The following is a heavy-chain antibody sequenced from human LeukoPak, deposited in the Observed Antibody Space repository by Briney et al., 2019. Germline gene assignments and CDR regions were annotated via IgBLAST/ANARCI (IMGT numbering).Heavy chain of an antibody. D-gene: IGHD2-2*01. J-gene: IGHJ3*02. Sequence: GGSPRLSCTASGLTFSSYAMSWVRQAPGKGLEWVSAISGSGTNTYYTDSVKGRFTISRDNAKNSLYLQMNSLRAEDTAVYYCARDVVYCSSTSCYSDAFDIWGQGTMVTVSS. CDR1: GLTFSSYA. CDR2: ISGSGTNT. V-gene: IGHV3-23*01. CDR3: ARDVVYCSSTSCYSDAFDI.